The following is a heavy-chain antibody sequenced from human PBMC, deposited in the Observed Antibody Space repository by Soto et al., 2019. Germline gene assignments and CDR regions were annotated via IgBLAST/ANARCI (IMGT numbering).Heavy chain of an antibody. D-gene: IGHD3-22*01. CDR1: GFTFSSYA. CDR3: ARDTYYYDSSGYLDY. J-gene: IGHJ4*02. V-gene: IGHV3-30-3*01. Sequence: RRLSCAASGFTFSSYAMHWVRQAPGKGLEWVAVISYDGSNKYYADSVKGRFTISRDNSKNTLYLQMNSLRAEDTAVYYCARDTYYYDSSGYLDYWGQGTLVTVSS. CDR2: ISYDGSNK.